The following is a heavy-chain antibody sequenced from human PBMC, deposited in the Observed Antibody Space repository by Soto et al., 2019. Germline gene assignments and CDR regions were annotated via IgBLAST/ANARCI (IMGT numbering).Heavy chain of an antibody. J-gene: IGHJ4*02. Sequence: GESLRLSCSASGFTFNSYAMHWVRQAPGKGLEFLSAISSYGADTYYADSVKGRFAISRDNSKNTLYLQMSSLRAEDTALYYCLKEGYMRSDWYGQFGYWGQGA. V-gene: IGHV3-64D*06. CDR2: ISSYGADT. CDR1: GFTFNSYA. D-gene: IGHD6-19*01. CDR3: LKEGYMRSDWYGQFGY.